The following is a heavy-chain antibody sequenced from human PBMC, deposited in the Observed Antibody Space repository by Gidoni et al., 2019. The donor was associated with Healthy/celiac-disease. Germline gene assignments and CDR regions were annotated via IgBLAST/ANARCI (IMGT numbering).Heavy chain of an antibody. CDR2: IRSKAYGGTT. D-gene: IGHD4-17*01. J-gene: IGHJ3*02. Sequence: EVQLVESGGGLVQPGRSLSLSCTASGFTFGDYAMSWFRQAPGKGLEWVGFIRSKAYGGTTEYAASVKGRFTISRDDSKSIAYLQMNSLKTEDTAVYYCTREAYGDQDAFDIWGQGTMVTVSS. CDR3: TREAYGDQDAFDI. V-gene: IGHV3-49*03. CDR1: GFTFGDYA.